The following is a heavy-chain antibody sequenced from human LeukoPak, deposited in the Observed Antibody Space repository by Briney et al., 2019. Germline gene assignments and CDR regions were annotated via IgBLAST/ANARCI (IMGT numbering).Heavy chain of an antibody. J-gene: IGHJ4*02. Sequence: SETLSLTCSVSGGSISSYYWSWIRQPPGKGLEWIGYIYYSGSTNYNPSLKSRVTISVDTSKNQFSLKLSSVTAADTAVYYCARDVVAAVYFDYWGQGTLVTVSS. CDR2: IYYSGST. CDR3: ARDVVAAVYFDY. D-gene: IGHD2-15*01. CDR1: GGSISSYY. V-gene: IGHV4-59*12.